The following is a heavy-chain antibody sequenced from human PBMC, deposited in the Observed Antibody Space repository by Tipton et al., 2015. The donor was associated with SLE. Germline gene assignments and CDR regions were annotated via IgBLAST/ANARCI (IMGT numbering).Heavy chain of an antibody. J-gene: IGHJ6*03. CDR1: GFTVSSNY. CDR3: ARDEVVVVPAATLYYYYYMDV. Sequence: GSLRLSCAASGFTVSSNYMSWVRQAPGKGLEWVSVIYSGGSTYYADSVKGRFTISRDNSKNTLYLQMNSLRAEDTAVYYCARDEVVVVPAATLYYYYYMDVWGKGTTVTVSS. D-gene: IGHD2-2*01. V-gene: IGHV3-53*05. CDR2: IYSGGST.